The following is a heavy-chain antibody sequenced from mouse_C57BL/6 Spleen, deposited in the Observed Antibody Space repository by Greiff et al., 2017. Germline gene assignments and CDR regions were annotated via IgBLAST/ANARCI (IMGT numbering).Heavy chain of an antibody. J-gene: IGHJ1*03. CDR3: ARIYDWYFDV. CDR1: GYTFTSYW. CDR2: IYPGSGST. D-gene: IGHD2-3*01. V-gene: IGHV1-55*01. Sequence: QVQLKQPGAELVKPGASVKMSCKASGYTFTSYWITWVKQRPGQGLEWIGDIYPGSGSTNYNEKFKSKATLTVDTSSSTAYMQLSSLTSEDSAVYYCARIYDWYFDVWGTGTTVTVSS.